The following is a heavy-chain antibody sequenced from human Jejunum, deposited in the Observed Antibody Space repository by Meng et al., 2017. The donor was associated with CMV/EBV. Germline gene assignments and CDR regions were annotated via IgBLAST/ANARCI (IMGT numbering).Heavy chain of an antibody. V-gene: IGHV3-30*04. CDR1: GFTFSNDP. Sequence: SCGGSGFTFSNDPMHWVRQAPGKGLEWGAYISYNGGRTYDADSVKGRFTISRDNSKNPVYLQMNSLRADDTAVYYCAREGTLSFSLDSWGQGTLVTVSS. CDR2: ISYNGGRT. CDR3: AREGTLSFSLDS. J-gene: IGHJ4*02. D-gene: IGHD3-10*01.